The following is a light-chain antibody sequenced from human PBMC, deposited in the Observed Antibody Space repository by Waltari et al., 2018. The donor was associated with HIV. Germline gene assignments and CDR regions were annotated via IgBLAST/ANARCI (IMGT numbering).Light chain of an antibody. J-gene: IGLJ3*02. Sequence: QSVLTQPPSASGTPGQRITITCSWSTSNIGSNNVNWYQQLPGTTPRLLMHSNIQRPSGVPDRSLRSRSGTPASLAISGLQSEDEAGYYWSAWDASLGAWMFGGGTKLTVL. CDR2: SNI. CDR3: SAWDASLGAWM. CDR1: TSNIGSNN. V-gene: IGLV1-44*01.